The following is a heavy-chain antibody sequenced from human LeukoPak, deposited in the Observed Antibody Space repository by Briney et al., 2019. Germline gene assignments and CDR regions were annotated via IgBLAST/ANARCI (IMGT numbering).Heavy chain of an antibody. CDR3: ARGRPLTYYYDSSGYPPDY. CDR1: GYTFTSYG. D-gene: IGHD3-22*01. V-gene: IGHV1-2*02. CDR2: INPNSGGT. J-gene: IGHJ4*02. Sequence: GASVKVSCKASGYTFTSYGISWVRQAPGQGLEWMGWINPNSGGTNYAQKFQGRVTMTRDTSISTAYMELSRLRSDDTAVYYCARGRPLTYYYDSSGYPPDYWGQGTLVTVSS.